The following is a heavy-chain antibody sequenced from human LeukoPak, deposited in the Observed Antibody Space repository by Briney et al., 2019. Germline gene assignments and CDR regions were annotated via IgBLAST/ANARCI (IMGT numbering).Heavy chain of an antibody. Sequence: ASEKVSCKVSGNSLSELSIQWVRQAPGKGLECMGGFDPEEAKMVYAQNFQGRATMTEDTSTQTAYMELSGLTSDDTAVYYCTTRSGDFWSGFVNWGQGSLVTVSS. CDR1: GNSLSELS. J-gene: IGHJ4*02. CDR3: TTRSGDFWSGFVN. CDR2: FDPEEAKM. D-gene: IGHD3-3*01. V-gene: IGHV1-24*01.